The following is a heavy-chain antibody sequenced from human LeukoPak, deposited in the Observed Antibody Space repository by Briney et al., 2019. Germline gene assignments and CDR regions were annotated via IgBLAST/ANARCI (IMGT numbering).Heavy chain of an antibody. CDR2: IKSKTDGGTT. J-gene: IGHJ4*02. Sequence: PGGSLRLSCAASGFTFSNAWMSWVRQAPGKGLEWVGRIKSKTDGGTTDYDAPVKGRFTISRDDSKNTLYLQMNSLKTEDTAVYYCTTTRTYYDFWSGYYPFDYWGQGTLVTVSS. V-gene: IGHV3-15*01. D-gene: IGHD3-3*01. CDR3: TTTRTYYDFWSGYYPFDY. CDR1: GFTFSNAW.